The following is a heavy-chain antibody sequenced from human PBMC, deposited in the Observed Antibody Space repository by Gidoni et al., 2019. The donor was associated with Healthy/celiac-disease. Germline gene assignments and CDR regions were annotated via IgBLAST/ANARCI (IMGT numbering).Heavy chain of an antibody. CDR2: SRSKAYGVTT. CDR1: GFPFGDYA. Sequence: EEQLVESGGGLVKPGRSLRLSCTASGFPFGDYAMSWFRQAPGKGLEWIGFSRSKAYGVTTEYAASVKGRFTIERDDSKSIADLQMNSLKTEDTAVYYCTREDIVVVPAARSRIAVAGNDYWGQGTLVTVSS. V-gene: IGHV3-49*05. D-gene: IGHD2-2*01. CDR3: TREDIVVVPAARSRIAVAGNDY. J-gene: IGHJ4*02.